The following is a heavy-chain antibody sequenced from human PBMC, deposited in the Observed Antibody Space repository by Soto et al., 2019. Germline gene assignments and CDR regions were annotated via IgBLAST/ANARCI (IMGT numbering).Heavy chain of an antibody. CDR2: VSASGGNT. V-gene: IGHV3-23*01. J-gene: IGHJ4*02. D-gene: IGHD3-10*01. Sequence: GSLLLTGAASGFTFSTYAMSWVRQAPGKGLEWVSTVSASGGNTYYADSVRGRFTISRDNSKFTLYLLMNSLRAEDTAVYYCPLQSGSGSYYNPNDYWGQGTMVTVS. CDR1: GFTFSTYA. CDR3: PLQSGSGSYYNPNDY.